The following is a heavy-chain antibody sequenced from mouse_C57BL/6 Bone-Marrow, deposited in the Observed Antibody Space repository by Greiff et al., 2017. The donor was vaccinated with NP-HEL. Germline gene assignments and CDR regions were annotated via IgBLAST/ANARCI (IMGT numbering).Heavy chain of an antibody. CDR3: ARITTKGVAMDY. D-gene: IGHD1-1*01. CDR2: ISDGGSYT. V-gene: IGHV5-4*03. CDR1: GFTFSSYA. Sequence: DVMLVESGGGLVKPGGSLKLSCAASGFTFSSYAMSWVRQTPEKRLEWVATISDGGSYTYYPDNVKGRFTISRDNAKNNLYLQMSHLKSEDTAMYYCARITTKGVAMDYWGQGTSVTVSS. J-gene: IGHJ4*01.